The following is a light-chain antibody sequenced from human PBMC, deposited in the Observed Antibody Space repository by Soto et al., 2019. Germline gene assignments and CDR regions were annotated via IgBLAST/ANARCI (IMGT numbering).Light chain of an antibody. CDR3: QQSYSTPYT. CDR1: QSVRSNY. V-gene: IGKV3-20*01. CDR2: AAS. Sequence: ELVLTQSPGTLSLSSGERATLSCRASQSVRSNYLAWYQQKPGQAPRLLIYAASSLQSGVPSRFSGSGSGTDFTLTISSLQPEDFATYYCQQSYSTPYTFGQGTKLEIK. J-gene: IGKJ2*01.